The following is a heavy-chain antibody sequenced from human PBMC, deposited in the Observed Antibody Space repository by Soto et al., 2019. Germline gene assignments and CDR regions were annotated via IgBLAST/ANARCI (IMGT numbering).Heavy chain of an antibody. CDR3: AREALYRNGWYYSDY. V-gene: IGHV1-18*01. D-gene: IGHD6-13*01. J-gene: IGHJ4*02. CDR1: GYTFTTYN. Sequence: QVQLVQSGGEVQKTGASVKVSCQAAGYTFTTYNINWVRQAPGQGVEWMGWISANNGKTSYAQKVRDRVTMTTDTSTRTAYMELRSLRPDDTAVYYCAREALYRNGWYYSDYWGQGTPVTVSP. CDR2: ISANNGKT.